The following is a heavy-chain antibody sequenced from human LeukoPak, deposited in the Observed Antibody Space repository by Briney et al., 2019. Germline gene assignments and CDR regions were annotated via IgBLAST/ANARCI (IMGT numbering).Heavy chain of an antibody. CDR3: ARDLYYGSGSYYSLYYYYYMDV. CDR2: IYYSGST. D-gene: IGHD3-10*01. V-gene: IGHV4-59*01. CDR1: GGSISSYY. Sequence: SETLSLTCTVSGGSISSYYWSWIRQPPGEGLERTGYIYYSGSTNYNPSLKSRVTISVDTSKNQFCLKLSSVTAADTAVYYCARDLYYGSGSYYSLYYYYYMDVWGKGTTVTVSS. J-gene: IGHJ6*03.